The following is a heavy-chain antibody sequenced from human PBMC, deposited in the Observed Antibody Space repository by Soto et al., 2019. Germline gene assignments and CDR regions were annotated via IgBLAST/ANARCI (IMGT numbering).Heavy chain of an antibody. Sequence: SETLSLTCTVSGGSIKVGGYYWGWIRQPPGKGLEWVATIYYSGTTYYNPSLKSRLTISLDTSKNQFSLDLTSVTAADTAFYYSARIAYSDYSTWGQGTLVTVSS. J-gene: IGHJ4*02. CDR1: GGSIKVGGYY. D-gene: IGHD5-12*01. CDR3: ARIAYSDYST. V-gene: IGHV4-39*01. CDR2: IYYSGTT.